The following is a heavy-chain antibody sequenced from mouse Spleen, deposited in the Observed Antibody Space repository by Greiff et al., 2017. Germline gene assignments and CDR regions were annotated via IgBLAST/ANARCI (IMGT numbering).Heavy chain of an antibody. Sequence: QVQLQQPGAELVKPGASVKLSCKASGYTFTSYWMHWVKQRPGQGLEWIGMIHPNSGSTNYNEKFKSKATLTVDKSSSTAYMQLSSLTSEDSAVYYCARWVYYDGSYPYYFDYWGQGTTLTVSS. J-gene: IGHJ2*01. CDR3: ARWVYYDGSYPYYFDY. D-gene: IGHD1-1*01. CDR1: GYTFTSYW. CDR2: IHPNSGST. V-gene: IGHV1-64*01.